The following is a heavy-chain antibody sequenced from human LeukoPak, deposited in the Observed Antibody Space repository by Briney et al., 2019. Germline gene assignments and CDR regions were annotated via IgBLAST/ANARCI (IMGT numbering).Heavy chain of an antibody. CDR3: ARNGYYSADY. CDR2: ISHSGTT. D-gene: IGHD4-17*01. V-gene: IGHV4-4*02. Sequence: PSETLSLTCAVSGGSISNGYWWSWVRQPPGKGLEWIGEISHSGTTNYNPSLRSRVTISMDKSKNQFSLGLSSVTAADAAVYYCARNGYYSADYWGQGTLVTVSS. J-gene: IGHJ4*02. CDR1: GGSISNGYW.